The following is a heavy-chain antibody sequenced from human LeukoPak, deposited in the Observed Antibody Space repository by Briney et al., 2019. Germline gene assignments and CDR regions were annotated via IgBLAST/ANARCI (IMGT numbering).Heavy chain of an antibody. D-gene: IGHD4-17*01. J-gene: IGHJ4*02. CDR3: AREYGDYEVLFDY. V-gene: IGHV3-48*03. CDR1: GFTFSSYE. Sequence: GGSLRLSCAASGFTFSSYEMNCVRQAPGKGLEWVSYVRSSGSTIYYAHSVKGRFTLSSDNAKNALYLQMNSLRAEDTAVYYCAREYGDYEVLFDYWGQGTLVTVSS. CDR2: VRSSGSTI.